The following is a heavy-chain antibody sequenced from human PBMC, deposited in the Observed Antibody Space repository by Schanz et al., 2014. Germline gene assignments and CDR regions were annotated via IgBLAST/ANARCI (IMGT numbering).Heavy chain of an antibody. J-gene: IGHJ6*02. CDR3: ARDMTSMGESGFYYYGMDV. CDR1: GFTFSRYG. V-gene: IGHV3-30*03. D-gene: IGHD1-26*01. Sequence: MQLLESGGGLAQPGGSLRLSCAASGFTFSRYGMHWVRQAPGKGLEWVAVISDDGSGKYSADSVKGRFTISRDNSENTLYLQMNSLRAEDTAVYYCARDMTSMGESGFYYYGMDVWGQGTTATVSS. CDR2: ISDDGSGK.